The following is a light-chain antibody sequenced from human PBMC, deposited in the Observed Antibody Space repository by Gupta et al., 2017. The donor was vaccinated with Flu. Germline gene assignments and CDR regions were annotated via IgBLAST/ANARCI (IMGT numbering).Light chain of an antibody. V-gene: IGLV3-1*01. Sequence: TCSGDRLGDNFVSWYQQKPGQSTVLVIYQDSKRPSGIPERFSGSNSENTATLTVSGTQAVDEADFYCQTWDGTTGVFGGGTKLTVL. CDR3: QTWDGTTGV. CDR2: QDS. J-gene: IGLJ3*02. CDR1: RLGDNF.